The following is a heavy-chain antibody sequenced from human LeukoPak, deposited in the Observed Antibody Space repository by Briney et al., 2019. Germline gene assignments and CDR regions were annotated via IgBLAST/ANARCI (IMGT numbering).Heavy chain of an antibody. J-gene: IGHJ3*02. Sequence: PGGSLRPSCAASGFTFSSYAMHWARQAPGKGLEWVAVISYDGSNKYYADSVKGRFTISRDNSKNTAYLQMNSLKTEDTAVYYCTSVPGGATAVGAFDIWGQGTMVTVSS. CDR2: ISYDGSNK. D-gene: IGHD1-26*01. V-gene: IGHV3-30-3*01. CDR1: GFTFSSYA. CDR3: TSVPGGATAVGAFDI.